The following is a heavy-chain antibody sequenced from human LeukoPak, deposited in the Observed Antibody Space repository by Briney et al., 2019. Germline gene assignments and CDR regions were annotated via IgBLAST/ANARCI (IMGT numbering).Heavy chain of an antibody. CDR2: ISGYNGKR. CDR3: ARSEQFPYYMDV. V-gene: IGHV1-18*01. Sequence: ASVKVSCKAYGYSFTSYGITWVRQAPGQGLEWMGWISGYNGKRNYAQKFQGRVTMTRDTSISTAYMELSRLRSDDTAVYYCARSEQFPYYMDVWGKGTTVTVSS. CDR1: GYSFTSYG. J-gene: IGHJ6*03. D-gene: IGHD6-19*01.